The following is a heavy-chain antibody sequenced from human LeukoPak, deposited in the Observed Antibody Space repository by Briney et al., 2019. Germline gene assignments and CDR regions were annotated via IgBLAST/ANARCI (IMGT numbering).Heavy chain of an antibody. CDR1: GFTFSSYS. CDR3: ARVRYCSGGSCCSGAFDI. J-gene: IGHJ3*02. Sequence: PGGSLRLSCAASGFTFSSYSMNWVRQAPGKGLEWVSSISSSSSYIYYADSVKGRFTISRDNAKNSLYLQMNSLRAEDTAVYYCARVRYCSGGSCCSGAFDIWGQGTMVTVSS. V-gene: IGHV3-21*01. CDR2: ISSSSSYI. D-gene: IGHD2-15*01.